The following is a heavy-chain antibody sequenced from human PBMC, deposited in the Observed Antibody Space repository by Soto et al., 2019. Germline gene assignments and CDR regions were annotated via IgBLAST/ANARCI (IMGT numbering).Heavy chain of an antibody. CDR3: ARSEYSSSSIFFFDY. CDR2: INPSGGST. CDR1: GYTFTSYY. V-gene: IGHV1-46*03. Sequence: ASVKISCKASGYTFTSYYIHWVRQAPGQGLEWMGIINPSGGSTSYAQKFQGRVTMTRDTSTSTVYMELSSLRSEDTAVYYCARSEYSSSSIFFFDYWGQGTLVPVSS. D-gene: IGHD6-6*01. J-gene: IGHJ4*02.